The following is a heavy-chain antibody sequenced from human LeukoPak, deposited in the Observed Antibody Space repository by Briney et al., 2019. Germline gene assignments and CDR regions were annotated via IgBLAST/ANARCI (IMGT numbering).Heavy chain of an antibody. Sequence: PGGSLRLSCAASGFTFSSYAMYWVRQAPGKGLEWVAVISYDGSNKYYADSVKGRFTISRDNSKNTLYLQMNSLRAEDTAVYYCARDRLLLWFGDPRGWFDPWGQGTLVTVSS. CDR3: ARDRLLLWFGDPRGWFDP. J-gene: IGHJ5*02. V-gene: IGHV3-30-3*01. CDR2: ISYDGSNK. CDR1: GFTFSSYA. D-gene: IGHD3-10*01.